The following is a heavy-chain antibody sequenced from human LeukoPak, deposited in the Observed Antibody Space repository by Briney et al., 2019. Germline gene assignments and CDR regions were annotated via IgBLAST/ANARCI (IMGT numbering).Heavy chain of an antibody. D-gene: IGHD6-19*01. J-gene: IGHJ4*02. Sequence: GGSLRLSCAASGFTFSSYGMHWVRQAPGKGLEWVAVISYDGSNKYYADSVKGRFTISRDNSKNTLYLQMNSLRAEDTAVYYCAKGRGGWNFDYWGQGTLVTVSS. CDR3: AKGRGGWNFDY. CDR1: GFTFSSYG. CDR2: ISYDGSNK. V-gene: IGHV3-30*18.